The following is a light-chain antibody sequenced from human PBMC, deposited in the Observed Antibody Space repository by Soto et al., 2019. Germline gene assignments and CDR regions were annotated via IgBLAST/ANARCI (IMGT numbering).Light chain of an antibody. V-gene: IGLV1-44*01. CDR1: NSNIGANP. CDR2: SDN. CDR3: AAWDDSLNANYV. Sequence: QSVLTQPPSASGTPGQRVTISCSGCNSNIGANPVNWYQQVPGTAPKLLIYSDNQRPSGVPDRFSGSKSGTSASLAIRGLQSEDEAAYFCAAWDDSLNANYVFGTGTKVTVL. J-gene: IGLJ1*01.